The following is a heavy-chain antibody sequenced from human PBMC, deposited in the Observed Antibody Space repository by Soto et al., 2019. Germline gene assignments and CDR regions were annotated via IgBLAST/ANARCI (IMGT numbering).Heavy chain of an antibody. CDR3: ATGTVGAMSIGMEV. V-gene: IGHV3-15*01. CDR1: GFTFSNAW. J-gene: IGHJ6*02. Sequence: EVQVEESGGGLVKPGGSLRLSCVASGFTFSNAWMTWVRQVPGKGLKWVGRIKSKSDGGAIDYAAAVKGRFVLSRDDSENTVYLQMNSLKTEDTAVYYCATGTVGAMSIGMEVWGQGTTVIVSS. CDR2: IKSKSDGGAI. D-gene: IGHD1-26*01.